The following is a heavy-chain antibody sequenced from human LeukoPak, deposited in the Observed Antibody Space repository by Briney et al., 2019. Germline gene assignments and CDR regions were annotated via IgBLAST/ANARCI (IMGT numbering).Heavy chain of an antibody. CDR1: GGSIRSYY. D-gene: IGHD3-10*01. CDR2: SYYSWWT. Sequence: SETLSLTCTVSGGSIRSYYWSWIRQPPGKGVEGLGYSYYSWWTIYNPSLKRRVTISVDKSKNQFSLKLSPVTAADPAVLYWWKDVASYASGGDWFDPWGQGTLVTVSS. J-gene: IGHJ5*02. CDR3: WKDVASYASGGDWFDP. V-gene: IGHV4-59*01.